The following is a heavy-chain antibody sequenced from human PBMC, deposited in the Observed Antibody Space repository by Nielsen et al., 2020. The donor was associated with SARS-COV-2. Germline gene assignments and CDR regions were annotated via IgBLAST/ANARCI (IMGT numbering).Heavy chain of an antibody. CDR1: GFTFSSYD. CDR3: ARANGSSSWYEASWYYYMDV. CDR2: IGTAGDT. D-gene: IGHD6-13*01. Sequence: GGSLRLSCAASGFTFSSYDMHWVRQATGKGLEWVSAIGTAGDTYYPGSVKGRFTISRENAKNSLYLQMNSLRAGDTAVYYCARANGSSSWYEASWYYYMDVWGKGTTVTVSS. V-gene: IGHV3-13*01. J-gene: IGHJ6*03.